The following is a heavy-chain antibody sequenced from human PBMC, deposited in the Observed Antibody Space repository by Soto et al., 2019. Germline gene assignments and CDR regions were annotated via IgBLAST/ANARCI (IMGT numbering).Heavy chain of an antibody. Sequence: GGSLRLSCAASGFTFSSYSMNWVRQAPGKGLEWVSYISSSSSTIYYADSVKGRFTISRDNAKNSLYLQMNSLRAEDTAVYYCARDPTHTHCSGGSSYYGGAEYFQHWGQGTLVTVSS. J-gene: IGHJ1*01. CDR3: ARDPTHTHCSGGSSYYGGAEYFQH. CDR2: ISSSSSTI. D-gene: IGHD2-15*01. V-gene: IGHV3-48*01. CDR1: GFTFSSYS.